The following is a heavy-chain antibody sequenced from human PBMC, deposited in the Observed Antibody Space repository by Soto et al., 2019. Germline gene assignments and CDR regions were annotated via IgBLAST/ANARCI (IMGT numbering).Heavy chain of an antibody. CDR2: IIPICGTA. V-gene: IGHV1-69*01. D-gene: IGHD5-12*01. J-gene: IGHJ4*02. Sequence: VQLVQSGAEVKKPGSSVKVSCKASGGTFSSYAISWVRQAPGQGLGWMGGIIPICGTANYAQKFQGRVTITADESTSTAYMELSSLRSEDTAVYYCARDPTRRGDFDYWGQGTLVTVSS. CDR1: GGTFSSYA. CDR3: ARDPTRRGDFDY.